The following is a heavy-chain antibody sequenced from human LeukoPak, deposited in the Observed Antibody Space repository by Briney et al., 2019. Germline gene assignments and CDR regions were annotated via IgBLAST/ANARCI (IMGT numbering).Heavy chain of an antibody. Sequence: GGSLRLSCAGSGFTFSNYAMTWVRQAPGKGLEWVSGISASGGNTYYADSVKGRVTISRDNSKNTLYVQMNSLRAEDTAVYYCSGGTYSSSYKGYWGQGTLVTVFS. CDR1: GFTFSNYA. CDR3: SGGTYSSSYKGY. V-gene: IGHV3-23*01. CDR2: ISASGGNT. J-gene: IGHJ4*02. D-gene: IGHD6-13*01.